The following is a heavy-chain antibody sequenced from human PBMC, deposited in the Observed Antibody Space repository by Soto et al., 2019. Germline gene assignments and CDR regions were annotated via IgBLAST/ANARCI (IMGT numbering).Heavy chain of an antibody. CDR3: ARHDDSSGYYPWPPLQGMDV. V-gene: IGHV4-39*01. Sequence: LCLPCTVSGGSISSISYYWGWIRHPPGKVLGWIGSIYYSGSTYYNPSLKSRVTISVDTSKNQFSLKLSSVTAADTAVYYCARHDDSSGYYPWPPLQGMDVWGQGTTVTVSS. D-gene: IGHD3-22*01. CDR1: GGSISSISYY. CDR2: IYYSGST. J-gene: IGHJ6*02.